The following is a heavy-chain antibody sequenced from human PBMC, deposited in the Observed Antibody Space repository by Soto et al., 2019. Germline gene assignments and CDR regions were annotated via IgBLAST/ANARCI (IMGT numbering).Heavy chain of an antibody. CDR3: ARDGYCVSTTCYFLPDV. D-gene: IGHD2-2*01. CDR1: GFTFDDYA. Sequence: GGSLRLSCAASGFTFDDYAMHWVRQAPGKGLEWVSGISWNSGSIAYADSVKGRFTISRDNAKNSLYLQMNSLRDEDTAVYYCARDGYCVSTTCYFLPDVWGPGTTVTVSS. V-gene: IGHV3-9*01. CDR2: ISWNSGSI. J-gene: IGHJ6*02.